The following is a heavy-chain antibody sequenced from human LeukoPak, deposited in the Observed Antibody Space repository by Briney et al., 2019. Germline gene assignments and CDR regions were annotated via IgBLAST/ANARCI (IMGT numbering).Heavy chain of an antibody. V-gene: IGHV3-66*01. D-gene: IGHD2-15*01. CDR2: IYSGGST. Sequence: PGGSLRLSCAASGFTVSSNYMSWVRQAPGKGLEWVSVIYSGGSTYYADSVKGRFTISRDNSKNTLYLQMNSLRAEDTAVYYCARAEGYCSGGSCYGRDYFDYWGQGTLVTVSS. CDR1: GFTVSSNY. J-gene: IGHJ4*02. CDR3: ARAEGYCSGGSCYGRDYFDY.